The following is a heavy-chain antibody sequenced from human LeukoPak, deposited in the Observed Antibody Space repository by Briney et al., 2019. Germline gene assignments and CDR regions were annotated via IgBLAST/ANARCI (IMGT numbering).Heavy chain of an antibody. J-gene: IGHJ4*02. CDR2: IYSGGST. CDR3: ARRAGDYSHPYDY. Sequence: RAGGSLRLSCAASGLTVSSNCMSWVRQAPGKGLEWVSFIYSGGSTYYTDSVKGRFTISRDNSKNTLYLQMNSLRAEDTAVYYCARRAGDYSHPYDYWGQGILVTVSS. CDR1: GLTVSSNC. D-gene: IGHD3-22*01. V-gene: IGHV3-53*01.